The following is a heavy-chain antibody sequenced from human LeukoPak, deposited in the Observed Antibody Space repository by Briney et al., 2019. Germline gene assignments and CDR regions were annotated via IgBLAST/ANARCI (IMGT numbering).Heavy chain of an antibody. CDR3: ARAGIAAIPANDYYYYYMDV. Sequence: SQTLSLTCAISGDSVSSNSAAWNWIRQSPSRGLEWLGRTYYRSKWYNDYAVSVKSRITINPDTSKNQFSLQLNSVTPEDTAVYYCARAGIAAIPANDYYYYYMDVWGKGTTVTVSS. V-gene: IGHV6-1*01. J-gene: IGHJ6*03. CDR2: TYYRSKWYN. D-gene: IGHD6-13*01. CDR1: GDSVSSNSAA.